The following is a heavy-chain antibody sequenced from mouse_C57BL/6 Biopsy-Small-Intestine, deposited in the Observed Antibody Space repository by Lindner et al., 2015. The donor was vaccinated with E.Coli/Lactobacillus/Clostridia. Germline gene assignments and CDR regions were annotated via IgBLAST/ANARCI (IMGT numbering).Heavy chain of an antibody. Sequence: VQLQESGPELVKPGASVKMSCKASGYSFIGYNMHWVKQSHGKSLEWIGYIDAYNGVISYNQKFKGKATLAVDKSSSTAYMQLNSLTSEDSAVYYCASYSNYWFAYWGQGTLVTVFA. J-gene: IGHJ3*01. D-gene: IGHD2-5*01. CDR1: GYSFIGYN. CDR3: ASYSNYWFAY. V-gene: IGHV1S135*01. CDR2: IDAYNGVI.